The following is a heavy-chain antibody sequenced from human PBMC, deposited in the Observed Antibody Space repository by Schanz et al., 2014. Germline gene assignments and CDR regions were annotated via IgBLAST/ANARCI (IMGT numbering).Heavy chain of an antibody. V-gene: IGHV1-46*03. J-gene: IGHJ4*02. CDR1: GYTVSALA. CDR3: ARDGEAAAGCDY. D-gene: IGHD6-13*01. Sequence: QVQLVQSGGEVKKPGASVKVSCEISGYTVSALAMHWVRQAPGQGLEWMGIINPSGGSTSYAQKFQGRVTMTRDTSTSTVYMELSSLRSEDTAVYYCARDGEAAAGCDYWGQGTLVTVSS. CDR2: INPSGGST.